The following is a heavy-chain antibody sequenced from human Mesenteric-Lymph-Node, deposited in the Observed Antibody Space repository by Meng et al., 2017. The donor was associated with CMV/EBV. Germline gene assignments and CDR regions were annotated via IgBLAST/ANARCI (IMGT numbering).Heavy chain of an antibody. CDR1: GGSISSYY. Sequence: GSLRLSCTVSGGSISSYYWSWIRQPPGKGLEWIRYIYYSGSTNYNPSLKSRVTISVDTSKNQFSLKLSSVTAADTAVYYCARGGVVPAVPIWNHWGQGTPVTVSS. V-gene: IGHV4-59*12. CDR3: ARGGVVPAVPIWNH. J-gene: IGHJ5*02. CDR2: IYYSGST. D-gene: IGHD2-2*01.